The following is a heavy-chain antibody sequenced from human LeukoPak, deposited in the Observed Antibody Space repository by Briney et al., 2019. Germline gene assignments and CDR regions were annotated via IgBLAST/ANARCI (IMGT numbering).Heavy chain of an antibody. J-gene: IGHJ4*02. Sequence: LAGGSLRLSCAASKFTFSSYGMHWVRQAPGKGLEWVAVIWYDGSNKYYADSVKGRFTISRDNSKNTLYLQMNSLRAEDTAVYYCATTFSRAVGGSSLAGSWGQGTLVTVSS. CDR1: KFTFSSYG. CDR2: IWYDGSNK. CDR3: ATTFSRAVGGSSLAGS. D-gene: IGHD3-10*01. V-gene: IGHV3-33*01.